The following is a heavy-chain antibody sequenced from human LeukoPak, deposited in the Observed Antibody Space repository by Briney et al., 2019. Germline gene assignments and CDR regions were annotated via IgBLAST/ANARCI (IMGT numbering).Heavy chain of an antibody. Sequence: PGGSLRLSCAASGFTFSSSSMNWVRQAPEKGLEWVSYISTSGGTIYYADSVKSRFTISRDNAKNSLYLQMDSLRAEDTAVYYCARHIPFDCWGQGTLVTVSS. J-gene: IGHJ4*02. CDR2: ISTSGGTI. CDR1: GFTFSSSS. V-gene: IGHV3-48*01. D-gene: IGHD2-21*01. CDR3: ARHIPFDC.